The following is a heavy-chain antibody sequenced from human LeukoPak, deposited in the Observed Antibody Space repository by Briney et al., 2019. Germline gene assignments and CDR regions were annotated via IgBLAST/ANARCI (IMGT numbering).Heavy chain of an antibody. Sequence: PGGSLRLSCAASGFTFSSYAMHWVRQAPGKGLEWVAVISYDGSNKYYADSVKGRFTISRDNSKNTLYLQMNSLRAEDTAVYYCAREIAVAGTGAFDYWGQGTLVTVSS. CDR1: GFTFSSYA. CDR2: ISYDGSNK. V-gene: IGHV3-30*04. CDR3: AREIAVAGTGAFDY. D-gene: IGHD6-19*01. J-gene: IGHJ4*02.